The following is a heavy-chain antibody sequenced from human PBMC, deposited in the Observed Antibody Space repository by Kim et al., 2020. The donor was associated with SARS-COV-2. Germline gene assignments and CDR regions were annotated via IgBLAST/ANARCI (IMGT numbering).Heavy chain of an antibody. Sequence: GGSLRLSCAASGFTFSSYGMHWVRQAPGKGLEWVAVISYDGSNKYYADSVKGRFTISRDNSKNTLYLQMNSLRAEDTAVYYCAKVDHSSSWYKGYYFDYWGQGTLVTVSS. CDR2: ISYDGSNK. D-gene: IGHD6-13*01. V-gene: IGHV3-30*18. CDR1: GFTFSSYG. CDR3: AKVDHSSSWYKGYYFDY. J-gene: IGHJ4*02.